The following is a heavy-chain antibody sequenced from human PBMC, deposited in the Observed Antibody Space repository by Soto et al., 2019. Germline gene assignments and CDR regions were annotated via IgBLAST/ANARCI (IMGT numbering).Heavy chain of an antibody. CDR2: ISGSGGST. CDR1: GFTFSSYA. CDR3: AKDLFRYCSSTSCLDAFDI. Sequence: EVQLLESGGGLVQPGGSLRLSCAASGFTFSSYAMSWVRQAPGKGLEWVSAISGSGGSTYYADSVKGRFTISRDNSKNTLYLQMNSLRAEDTAVYYCAKDLFRYCSSTSCLDAFDIWGQGTMVTVSS. J-gene: IGHJ3*02. V-gene: IGHV3-23*01. D-gene: IGHD2-2*01.